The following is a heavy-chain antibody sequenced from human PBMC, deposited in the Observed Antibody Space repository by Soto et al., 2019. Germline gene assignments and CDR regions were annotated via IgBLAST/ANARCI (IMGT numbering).Heavy chain of an antibody. CDR1: GYTFTSYD. V-gene: IGHV1-8*01. J-gene: IGHJ4*02. CDR2: MNPNSGNT. CDR3: ARVYRVAATTYPDY. Sequence: ASVKVSCKASGYTFTSYDINWVRQATGQGLEWMGWMNPNSGNTGYAQKFQGRVTMTRNTSISTAYMELSSLRSEDTAVYYCARVYRVAATTYPDYWGKETLVTVPS. D-gene: IGHD6-19*01.